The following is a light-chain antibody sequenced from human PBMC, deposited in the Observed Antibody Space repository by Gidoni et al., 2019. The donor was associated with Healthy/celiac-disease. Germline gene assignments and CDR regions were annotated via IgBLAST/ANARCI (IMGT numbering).Light chain of an antibody. CDR1: QSGSSY. V-gene: IGKV3-11*01. J-gene: IGKJ4*01. CDR3: QQSSNLLT. Sequence: ELVLTQSPATLSLSPWESATLSCMASQSGSSYLAWYQQKPGQAHRLLIYDASNRATGIPARCSGSGSGKDFTITSSSLEEEDFAVYYCQQSSNLLTFGGGTKVEIK. CDR2: DAS.